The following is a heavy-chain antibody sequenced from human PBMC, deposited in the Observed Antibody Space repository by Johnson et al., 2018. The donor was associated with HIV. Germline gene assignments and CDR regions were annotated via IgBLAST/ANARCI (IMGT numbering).Heavy chain of an antibody. CDR1: GFIVSNYW. V-gene: IGHV3-7*05. CDR2: IKQDGSEK. CDR3: ARSIMGAGPFDI. Sequence: VQLVESGGGLVQPGGSLRLSCAASGFIVSNYWMSWVRQAPGKGLEWVTNIKQDGSEKNYVDSVKGRFIISRDNAKDSLYLQMKSLRAEDTAVYYCARSIMGAGPFDIWGQGTMVTVSS. J-gene: IGHJ3*02.